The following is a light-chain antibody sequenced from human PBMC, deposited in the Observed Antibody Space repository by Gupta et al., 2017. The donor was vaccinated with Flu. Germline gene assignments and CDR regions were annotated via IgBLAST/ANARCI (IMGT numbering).Light chain of an antibody. CDR3: RQALQTPRT. V-gene: IGKV2-28*01. CDR2: LAS. CDR1: QSLLHSTGYTF. Sequence: VTPGEPASISCRSSQSLLHSTGYTFLDWYLQKPGQSPQLLIYLASRRASGAPDRFSDIGSGTNFTLRINRVAAEDVGVYYCRQALQTPRTFGHGTKVDIK. J-gene: IGKJ3*01.